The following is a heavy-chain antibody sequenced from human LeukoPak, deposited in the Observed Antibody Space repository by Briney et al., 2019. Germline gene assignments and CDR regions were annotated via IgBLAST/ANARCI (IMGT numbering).Heavy chain of an antibody. CDR1: GFTFSSYW. J-gene: IGHJ4*02. D-gene: IGHD3-22*01. CDR2: IKQDGSEK. Sequence: GGSLRLSCAASGFTFSSYWMSWVRQAPGKGLEWVANIKQDGSEKYYVDSVKGRFTISRDNAKNSLYLQMNSLRAEDTAVYYCARGSTYYDSSGQVPFDYWGQRTLVTVSS. CDR3: ARGSTYYDSSGQVPFDY. V-gene: IGHV3-7*01.